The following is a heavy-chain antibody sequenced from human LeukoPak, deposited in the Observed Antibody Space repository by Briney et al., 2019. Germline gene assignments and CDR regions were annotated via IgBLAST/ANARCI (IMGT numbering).Heavy chain of an antibody. D-gene: IGHD1-7*01. J-gene: IGHJ4*02. CDR1: GFTFGDYA. V-gene: IGHV3-9*01. Sequence: GRSLRLPCAASGFTFGDYAMHWVRHTPGKGLEWVSGISRDSGTIVYADSVKGRFTISRDNAKNSLYLQMGSLTTEDTALYYCVAKKGGTASFDYRGQGTLVTVSS. CDR3: VAKKGGTASFDY. CDR2: ISRDSGTI.